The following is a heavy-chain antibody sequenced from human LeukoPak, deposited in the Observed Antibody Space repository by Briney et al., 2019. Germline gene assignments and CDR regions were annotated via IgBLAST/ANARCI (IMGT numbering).Heavy chain of an antibody. CDR3: AKDWPRYDYVPGFLDY. J-gene: IGHJ4*02. CDR2: ISYDGSNK. CDR1: GFTFSSYG. Sequence: GRSLRLSCAASGFTFSSYGMHWVRQAPGKGLEWVAVISYDGSNKYYADSVKGRFTISRDNSKNTLYLQMNSLRAEDTAVYYCAKDWPRYDYVPGFLDYWGQGTLVTVSS. V-gene: IGHV3-30*18. D-gene: IGHD3-16*01.